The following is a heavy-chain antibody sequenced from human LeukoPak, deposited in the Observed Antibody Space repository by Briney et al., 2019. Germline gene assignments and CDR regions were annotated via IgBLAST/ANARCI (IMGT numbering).Heavy chain of an antibody. CDR3: ARDGTSCYFSSCYYYYYMDV. CDR2: ISSSSSTI. Sequence: PGGSLRLSCAASGFTFSSYSMNWVRQAPGKGLEWVSYISSSSSTIYYADSVKGRFTISRDNAKNSLYLQMNSLRDVDTAVYYCARDGTSCYFSSCYYYYYMDVWGKGTTVTVSS. D-gene: IGHD2-2*01. CDR1: GFTFSSYS. J-gene: IGHJ6*03. V-gene: IGHV3-48*02.